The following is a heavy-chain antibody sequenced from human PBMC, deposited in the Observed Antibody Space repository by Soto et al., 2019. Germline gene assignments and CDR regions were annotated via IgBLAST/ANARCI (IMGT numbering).Heavy chain of an antibody. V-gene: IGHV1-69*04. J-gene: IGHJ3*02. CDR3: ARDQFYYDSSGSLDVFAI. D-gene: IGHD3-22*01. CDR1: GGTFSTST. CDR2: IVPILDIA. Sequence: SVKVSCKASGGTFSTSTFTWVRQAPGQGPEWMGRIVPILDIADYAQRFQGRVSITADKSASTVYMELSSLRSEDTAVYYCARDQFYYDSSGSLDVFAIWGQGSMVT.